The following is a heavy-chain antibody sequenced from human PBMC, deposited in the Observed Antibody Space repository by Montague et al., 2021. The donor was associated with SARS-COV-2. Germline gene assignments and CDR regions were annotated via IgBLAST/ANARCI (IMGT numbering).Heavy chain of an antibody. D-gene: IGHD6-13*01. CDR3: ARDPRYSLSWSFDY. V-gene: IGHV6-1*01. Sequence: CAISGDSVTGTWTAGADRKSTPLNCIHSNSTSDDCCLKNYDYAAXVKSRMTISPDTSKNQFSLQLSSVTPEDRAVYYCARDPRYSLSWSFDYWGQGTLVTVSS. J-gene: IGHJ4*02. CDR1: GDSVTGTWTA. CDR2: SDDCCLKNY.